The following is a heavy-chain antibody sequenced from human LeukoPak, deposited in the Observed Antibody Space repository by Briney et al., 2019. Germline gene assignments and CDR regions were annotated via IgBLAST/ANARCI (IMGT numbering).Heavy chain of an antibody. Sequence: PGGSLRLSCAASGFTFSSYSMNWVRQAPGKGLEWVSYIRSSSSTIYYADSVKGRFTISTDNANNSLYLQMNSLRAEDTAVYYCARARWLQRPRSFDYWGQGTLVTVSS. CDR2: IRSSSSTI. CDR1: GFTFSSYS. D-gene: IGHD5-24*01. J-gene: IGHJ4*02. CDR3: ARARWLQRPRSFDY. V-gene: IGHV3-48*01.